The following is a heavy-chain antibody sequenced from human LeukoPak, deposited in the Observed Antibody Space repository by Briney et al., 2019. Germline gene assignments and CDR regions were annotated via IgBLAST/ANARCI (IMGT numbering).Heavy chain of an antibody. V-gene: IGHV3-7*01. J-gene: IGHJ5*02. CDR1: GFTFSSYW. Sequence: PGGSLRLSCAASGFTFSSYWMSWVRQAPGKGLEWVANIKQDGSEKYYVDSVKGRFTISRDNAKNSLYLQMNSLRAEDTAVYYCARRLGSSWYFYWFDPWGQGTLVTVSS. D-gene: IGHD6-13*01. CDR2: IKQDGSEK. CDR3: ARRLGSSWYFYWFDP.